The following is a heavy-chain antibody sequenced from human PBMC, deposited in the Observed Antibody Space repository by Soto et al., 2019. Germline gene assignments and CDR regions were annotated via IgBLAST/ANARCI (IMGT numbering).Heavy chain of an antibody. CDR2: IDVGSANA. J-gene: IGHJ4*02. Sequence: QMQLVQSGTEVKKPGTSVKVSCKTSGFTYSSSAVHWVRQARGHRLQWIGWIDVGSANANYAHMLQERVTISRDMSTSTAYMELSSLRPEDTAVYYCATVVGGYIDGLARHWGPGTLVNVSS. V-gene: IGHV1-58*03. CDR3: ATVVGGYIDGLARH. D-gene: IGHD1-26*01. CDR1: GFTYSSSA.